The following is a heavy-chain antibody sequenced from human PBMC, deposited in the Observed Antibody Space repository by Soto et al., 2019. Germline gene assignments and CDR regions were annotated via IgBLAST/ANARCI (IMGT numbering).Heavy chain of an antibody. V-gene: IGHV3-23*01. J-gene: IGHJ6*02. Sequence: EVQLLESGGGLVQPGGSLRLSCAASGFIFSSYAMSWVRQAPGKGLEWVSAISGSGGSTYYADSVKGRFTISRDNSKNTLYLQMNSLRAEDTAVYYCARRIAARNYYYYGLDVWGQGTTVTVSS. CDR3: ARRIAARNYYYYGLDV. CDR2: ISGSGGST. CDR1: GFIFSSYA. D-gene: IGHD6-6*01.